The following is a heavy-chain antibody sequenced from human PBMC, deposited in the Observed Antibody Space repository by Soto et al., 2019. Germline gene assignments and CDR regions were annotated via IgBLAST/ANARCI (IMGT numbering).Heavy chain of an antibody. Sequence: EVQLVESGGGLVQPGGSLRLSCAASGFSFSSYWMTWVRQAPGKGLEWVANIKQDAREKYYVASVKGRFTISRDNGKNLLYLQMDSLTADETAVYYCAGDGVRNGAYNGWLDPWGQGTLVTVSS. J-gene: IGHJ5*02. CDR2: IKQDAREK. CDR3: AGDGVRNGAYNGWLDP. D-gene: IGHD3-16*01. V-gene: IGHV3-7*03. CDR1: GFSFSSYW.